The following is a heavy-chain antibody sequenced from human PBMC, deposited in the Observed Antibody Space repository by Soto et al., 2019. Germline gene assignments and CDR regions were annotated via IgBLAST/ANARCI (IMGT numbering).Heavy chain of an antibody. CDR2: IYYSGST. CDR1: GGSIRSYS. D-gene: IGHD1-1*01. J-gene: IGHJ6*02. CDR3: ARYLGTGTTDYYYGMDV. V-gene: IGHV4-59*01. Sequence: PSETLSLTCTAPGGSIRSYSWSWIRQPPGKGLEWIGYIYYSGSTNYNPSLKSRVTISVDTSKNQFSLKLSSVTAADTAVYYCARYLGTGTTDYYYGMDVWGQGTTVTVS.